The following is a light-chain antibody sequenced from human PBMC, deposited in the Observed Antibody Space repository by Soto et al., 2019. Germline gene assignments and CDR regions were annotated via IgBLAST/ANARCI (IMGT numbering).Light chain of an antibody. CDR2: KVS. J-gene: IGKJ1*01. CDR1: QSLVYSDGSTY. Sequence: DVVMTQSPLSLPVTFGQPASIXXRSXQSLVYSDGSTYLNWFQQRSGQSPRXXIYKVSNRDSRVPDRFSGSGSGANFTLNISRVGAADVGVYYCMQGTHWPRTFGQGTKVDIK. CDR3: MQGTHWPRT. V-gene: IGKV2-30*01.